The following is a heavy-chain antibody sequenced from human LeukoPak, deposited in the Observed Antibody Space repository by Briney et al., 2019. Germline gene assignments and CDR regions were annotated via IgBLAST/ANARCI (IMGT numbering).Heavy chain of an antibody. CDR2: IDSSGST. CDR3: ARGDWQYTNNWSNWFDP. D-gene: IGHD1-1*01. J-gene: IGHJ5*02. Sequence: SQTLSLTCTVSGGSITSGSYYWGWIRQPAGKGLEWIGRIDSSGSTKYNPSLKSRVTISVDMSKNQFSLRLSSVTAADTAIYYCARGDWQYTNNWSNWFDPWGQGTLVTVSS. V-gene: IGHV4-61*02. CDR1: GGSITSGSYY.